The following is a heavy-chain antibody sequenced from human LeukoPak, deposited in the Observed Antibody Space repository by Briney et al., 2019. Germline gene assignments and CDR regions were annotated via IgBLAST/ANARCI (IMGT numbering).Heavy chain of an antibody. CDR2: IIPIFGTA. Sequence: GASVKVYCKASGGTFSSYAISWVRQAPGQGLEWMGGIIPIFGTANYAQKFQGRVTITTDESTSTAYMELSSLRSEDTAVYYCAEYCSSTSCNDYWGQGTLVTVSS. CDR1: GGTFSSYA. V-gene: IGHV1-69*05. D-gene: IGHD2-2*01. J-gene: IGHJ4*02. CDR3: AEYCSSTSCNDY.